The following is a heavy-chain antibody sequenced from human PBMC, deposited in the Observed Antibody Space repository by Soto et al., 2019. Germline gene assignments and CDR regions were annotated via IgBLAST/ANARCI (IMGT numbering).Heavy chain of an antibody. J-gene: IGHJ5*02. Sequence: EVQLVESGGGLVQPGGSLRLSCAASGYTLSSYWMSWVRQAPGKGLEWVANIKQDGSEKYYVDSVKGRFTISRDNAKNSLYLQMNRLRAEDTAVYYCARRGYSTGVGGSSSNRNWFDPWGQGTLVTVSS. CDR1: GYTLSSYW. D-gene: IGHD6-13*01. CDR3: ARRGYSTGVGGSSSNRNWFDP. CDR2: IKQDGSEK. V-gene: IGHV3-7*05.